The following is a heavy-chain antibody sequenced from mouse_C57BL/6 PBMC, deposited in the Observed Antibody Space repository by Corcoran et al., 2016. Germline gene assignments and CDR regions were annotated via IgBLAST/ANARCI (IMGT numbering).Heavy chain of an antibody. V-gene: IGHV1-81*01. J-gene: IGHJ1*03. CDR3: ARITTVVAPYFDV. D-gene: IGHD1-1*01. CDR2: IYPRSGST. CDR1: GYTFTSYG. Sequence: QVQLQQSGAELARPGASVKLSCKASGYTFTSYGMSWVKQRTGQGLEWIGEIYPRSGSTYYNEKFKGKATLTADKSSSTAYMELRSRTSEDSAVYCCARITTVVAPYFDVWGTGTTVTVSS.